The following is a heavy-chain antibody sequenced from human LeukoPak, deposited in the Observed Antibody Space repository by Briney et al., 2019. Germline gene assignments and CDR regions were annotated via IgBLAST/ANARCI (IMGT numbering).Heavy chain of an antibody. Sequence: GGSLRLSCTASKFTFSHYGMQWVRQAPGKGLEWVAVISSDGSVKVYADSVKGRFTLSRDNSINTVDLQMNSLRAEDTAVYYCVKEYHSRGFGAYFDYWGQGTLVTVSS. D-gene: IGHD3-3*01. CDR2: ISSDGSVK. V-gene: IGHV3-30*18. CDR3: VKEYHSRGFGAYFDY. CDR1: KFTFSHYG. J-gene: IGHJ4*02.